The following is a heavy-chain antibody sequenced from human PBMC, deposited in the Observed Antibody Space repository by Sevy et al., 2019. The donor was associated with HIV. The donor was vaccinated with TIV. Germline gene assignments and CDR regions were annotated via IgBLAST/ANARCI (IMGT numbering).Heavy chain of an antibody. V-gene: IGHV4-39*01. CDR2: IYYSGST. D-gene: IGHD3-10*01. J-gene: IGHJ5*02. Sequence: SETLSLTCTVSGGSISSSSYYWGWIRQPPGKGLEWIGSIYYSGSTYYNPSLKSRVTISVDTSKNQFSLKLSSVTAEDTAVYYCARRITMVRGVIITLWFDPWGQGTLVTVSS. CDR3: ARRITMVRGVIITLWFDP. CDR1: GGSISSSSYY.